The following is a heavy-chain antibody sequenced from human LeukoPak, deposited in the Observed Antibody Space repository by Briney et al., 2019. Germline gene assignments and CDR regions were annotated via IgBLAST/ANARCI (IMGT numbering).Heavy chain of an antibody. D-gene: IGHD3-22*01. CDR2: ISGSGGST. J-gene: IGHJ4*02. Sequence: GGSLGLSCAASGFTFSSYAMSWVRQAPGKGLEWVSAISGSGGSTYYADSVKGRFTISRDNSKNTLYLQMNSLRAEDTAVYYCAKGVYYYDSSGYYYFDYWGQGTLVTVSS. CDR1: GFTFSSYA. CDR3: AKGVYYYDSSGYYYFDY. V-gene: IGHV3-23*01.